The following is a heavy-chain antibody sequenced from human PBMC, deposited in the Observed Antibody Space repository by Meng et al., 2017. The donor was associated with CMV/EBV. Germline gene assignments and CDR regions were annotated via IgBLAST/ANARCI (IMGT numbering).Heavy chain of an antibody. CDR3: TTEPDSSSWPPYYYYGMDV. CDR2: IKSKTDGGTT. CDR1: GFTFSNAW. V-gene: IGHV3-15*01. D-gene: IGHD6-13*01. Sequence: LSLTCAASGFTFSNAWMSWVRQAPGKGLEWVGRIKSKTDGGTTDYAAPVKGRFTISRDDSKNTLYLQMNSLKTEDTAVYYCTTEPDSSSWPPYYYYGMDVWGQGTTVTVSS. J-gene: IGHJ6*02.